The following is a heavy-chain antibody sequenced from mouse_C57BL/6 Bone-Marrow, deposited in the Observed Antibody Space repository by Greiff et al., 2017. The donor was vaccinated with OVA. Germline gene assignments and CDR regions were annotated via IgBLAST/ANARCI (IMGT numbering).Heavy chain of an antibody. J-gene: IGHJ2*01. CDR2: IYPRSGNT. CDR3: ARYYYGRGFDY. Sequence: QVQLQQPGAELVKPGASVKMSCKASGYTFTSYGISWVKQRTGQGLEWIGEIYPRSGNTYYNEKFKGKATLTADKSSSTAYMELRSLTSEDSAVYFCARYYYGRGFDYWGQGTTLTVSS. CDR1: GYTFTSYG. D-gene: IGHD1-1*01. V-gene: IGHV1-81*01.